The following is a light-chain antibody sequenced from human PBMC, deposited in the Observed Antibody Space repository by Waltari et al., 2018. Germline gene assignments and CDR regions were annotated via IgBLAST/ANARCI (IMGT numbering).Light chain of an antibody. CDR2: RSD. CDR3: SEWDKGRVGVV. CDR1: RNNVGNQG. Sequence: QAGLIQPPSVSRALGQTATLTCAGNRNNVGNQGVAWLQQHQGHPPKLLSYRSDNRPSCISERFSASRSGNTASLTITGLQACDEADYYCSEWDKGRVGVVFRGAAKLTVL. V-gene: IGLV10-54*04. J-gene: IGLJ3*02.